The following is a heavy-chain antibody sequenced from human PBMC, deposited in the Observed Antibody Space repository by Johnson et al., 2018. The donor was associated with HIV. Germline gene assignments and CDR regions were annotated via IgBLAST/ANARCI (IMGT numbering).Heavy chain of an antibody. J-gene: IGHJ3*02. Sequence: VQLVESGGGVVQPGGSLRLSCAASGFTFSTFGMHWVRQAPGKGLEWVSFKRYDGSNKYYADSVKGRFTISRDNSKNTLYLQMNSLRAEDTAVYYCAKGFFELDDAFDIWGQGTVVTVSS. CDR2: KRYDGSNK. V-gene: IGHV3-30*02. CDR3: AKGFFELDDAFDI. D-gene: IGHD3/OR15-3a*01. CDR1: GFTFSTFG.